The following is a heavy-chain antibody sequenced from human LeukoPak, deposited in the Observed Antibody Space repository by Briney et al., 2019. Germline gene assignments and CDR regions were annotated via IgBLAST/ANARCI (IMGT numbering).Heavy chain of an antibody. CDR2: IYVDDSET. J-gene: IGHJ6*02. CDR3: ARPLDYYYYGVDV. V-gene: IGHV5-51*01. CDR1: GYSFSGNW. Sequence: GESLKISCKGSGYSFSGNWIGWVRQMPGKGLEWMGIIYVDDSETRYSPSFQGQVTISADKSISTVYLQWSSLRASDTAMYYCARPLDYYYYGVDVWGQGTSVTVSS.